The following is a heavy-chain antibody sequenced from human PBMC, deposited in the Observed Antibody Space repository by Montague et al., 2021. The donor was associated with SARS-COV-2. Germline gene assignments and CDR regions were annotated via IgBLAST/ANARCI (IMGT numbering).Heavy chain of an antibody. CDR3: ARVVGFDFDY. V-gene: IGHV4-59*01. J-gene: IGHJ4*02. Sequence: SETLSLTCTVSGGSISSYYWSWIRQPPGKGLEWIAYIHYSGRTNFNPSLRSRVTMSVDTSKSQFSLKLSSVTAADTAVYYCARVVGFDFDYWGQGTLVTVSS. CDR2: IHYSGRT. CDR1: GGSISSYY. D-gene: IGHD2-21*01.